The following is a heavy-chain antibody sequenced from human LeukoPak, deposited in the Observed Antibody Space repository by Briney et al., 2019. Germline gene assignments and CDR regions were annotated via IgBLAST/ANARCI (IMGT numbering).Heavy chain of an antibody. Sequence: GGSLRLSCAASGFTFRNSWMHWVRQAPGKGLVWVSRVTSDGSTTSYADSVKGRFTISRDNAENTLYLQMNGLRVEDTAVYYCARDLYGPDYWGQGTMVTVSS. CDR2: VTSDGSTT. CDR1: GFTFRNSW. D-gene: IGHD4-17*01. CDR3: ARDLYGPDY. J-gene: IGHJ3*01. V-gene: IGHV3-74*01.